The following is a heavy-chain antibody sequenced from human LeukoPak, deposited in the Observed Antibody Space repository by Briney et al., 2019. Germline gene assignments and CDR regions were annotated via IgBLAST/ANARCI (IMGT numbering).Heavy chain of an antibody. V-gene: IGHV4-61*10. J-gene: IGHJ5*02. Sequence: SETLSLTCTVSGGSISSGSYYWSWIRQPAGKGLEWIGYIYYSGSTNYNPSLKSRVTISVDTSKNQFSLKLSSVTAADTAVYYCARLEKYYDFWSGYYTRTGRFDPWGQGTLVTVSS. CDR3: ARLEKYYDFWSGYYTRTGRFDP. CDR1: GGSISSGSYY. D-gene: IGHD3-3*01. CDR2: IYYSGST.